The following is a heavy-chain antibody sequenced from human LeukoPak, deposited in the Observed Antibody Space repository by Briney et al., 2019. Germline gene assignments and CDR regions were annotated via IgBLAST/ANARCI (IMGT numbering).Heavy chain of an antibody. J-gene: IGHJ5*02. D-gene: IGHD4-17*01. CDR1: GGSISSYY. Sequence: PSETLSLTCTVSGGSISSYYWSWIRQPPGKGLEWIGYIYYSGSTNYNPSLKSRVTISVDTSKNQFSLKLSSVTAADTAVYYCATYYGDYVGWFDPWGQGTLVTVSS. CDR3: ATYYGDYVGWFDP. CDR2: IYYSGST. V-gene: IGHV4-59*08.